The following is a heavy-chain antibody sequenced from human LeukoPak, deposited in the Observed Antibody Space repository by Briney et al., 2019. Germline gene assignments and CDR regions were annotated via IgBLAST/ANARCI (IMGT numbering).Heavy chain of an antibody. CDR1: GYTFTGYY. Sequence: GASVKVSCKASGYTFTGYYMHWVRQAPGQGLEWMGWINPNSGGTNYAQKFQGRVTMTRDTSISTAYMELSRLRSDDTAVYYCARDHITMIVVVITDDAFDIWGQGTMVTVSS. V-gene: IGHV1-2*02. J-gene: IGHJ3*02. CDR3: ARDHITMIVVVITDDAFDI. D-gene: IGHD3-22*01. CDR2: INPNSGGT.